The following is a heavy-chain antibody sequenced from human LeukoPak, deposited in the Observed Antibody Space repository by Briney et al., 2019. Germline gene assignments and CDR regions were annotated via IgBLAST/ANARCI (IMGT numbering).Heavy chain of an antibody. D-gene: IGHD3-22*01. CDR2: IYYSGST. J-gene: IGHJ3*02. Sequence: SETLSLTCTVSGGSISSSSLYWGWIRQPPGKGLEWIGSIYYSGSTYYNPSLKSRVTISVDTSKNQFSLKLSSVTAADTAVYYCARLADYYDSSGYYYVSAFDIWGQGTMVTVSS. V-gene: IGHV4-39*01. CDR3: ARLADYYDSSGYYYVSAFDI. CDR1: GGSISSSSLY.